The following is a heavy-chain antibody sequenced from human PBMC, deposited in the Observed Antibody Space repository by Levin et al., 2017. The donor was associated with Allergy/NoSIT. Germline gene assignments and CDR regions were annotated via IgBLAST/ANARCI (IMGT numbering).Heavy chain of an antibody. D-gene: IGHD3-10*01. Sequence: GGSLRLSCAASGFTVSSNYMSWVRQAPGKGLEWVSVIYSGGDTYYADSVMGRFTISRDNSKNTLYLQMNSLRAEDPAVYYFARSHAWYGAGYFDYWGQGTLVSVSS. CDR3: ARSHAWYGAGYFDY. J-gene: IGHJ4*02. V-gene: IGHV3-66*02. CDR2: IYSGGDT. CDR1: GFTVSSNY.